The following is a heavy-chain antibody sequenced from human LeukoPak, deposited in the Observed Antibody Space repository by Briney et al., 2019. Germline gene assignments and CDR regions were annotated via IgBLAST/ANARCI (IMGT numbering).Heavy chain of an antibody. CDR3: ARRNDYYGLDV. D-gene: IGHD2-8*01. J-gene: IGHJ6*02. CDR2: IFPGDSDT. CDR1: GYSFSSYW. Sequence: GESLKISCKGSGYSFSSYWIGWVRQMPGKGLEWMGIIFPGDSDTRYSPSFQGHVTISADKSISTAYMQWSSLKASDTAMYFCARRNDYYGLDVWGQGTTVTVSS. V-gene: IGHV5-51*01.